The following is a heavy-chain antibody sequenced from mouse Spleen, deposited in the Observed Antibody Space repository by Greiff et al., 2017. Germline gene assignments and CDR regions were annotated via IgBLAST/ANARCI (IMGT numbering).Heavy chain of an antibody. CDR2: ISYDGSN. D-gene: IGHD2-3*01. Sequence: EVKLMESGPGLVKPSQSLSLTCSVTGYSITSGYYWNWIRQFPGNKLEWMGYISYDGSNNYNPSLKNRISITRDTSKNQFFLKLNSVTTEDTATYYCARGIYDGDYHWYFDVWGTGTTVTVSS. J-gene: IGHJ1*03. CDR1: GYSITSGYY. CDR3: ARGIYDGDYHWYFDV. V-gene: IGHV3-6*01.